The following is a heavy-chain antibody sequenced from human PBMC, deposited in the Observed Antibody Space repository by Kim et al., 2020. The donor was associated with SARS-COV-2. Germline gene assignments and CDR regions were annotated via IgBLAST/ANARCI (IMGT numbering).Heavy chain of an antibody. D-gene: IGHD3-10*01. CDR1: GYTFTSYY. J-gene: IGHJ4*02. Sequence: ASVKVSCKASGYTFTSYYMHWVRQAPGQGLEWMGIINPSGGSTSYAQKFQGRVTMTRDTSTSTVYMELSSLRSEDTAVYYCASLTGSGDYGSGSTPYFDYWGQGTLVTVSS. CDR2: INPSGGST. CDR3: ASLTGSGDYGSGSTPYFDY. V-gene: IGHV1-46*01.